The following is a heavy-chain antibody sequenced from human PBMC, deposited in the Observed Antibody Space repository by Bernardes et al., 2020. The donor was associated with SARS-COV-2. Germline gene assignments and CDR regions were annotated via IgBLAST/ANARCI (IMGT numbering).Heavy chain of an antibody. Sequence: SETLSLTCVVYGSPFNTYFWNWIRQPPGKTLEWLGKINLSGDANYNPSLESRVTMSGDADKQQISLTLTSVTAADTAIYYCARGVQASGGLLPSYYFSLDVWGQGTTVTVSS. D-gene: IGHD2-15*01. CDR2: INLSGDA. CDR3: ARGVQASGGLLPSYYFSLDV. J-gene: IGHJ6*02. CDR1: GSPFNTYF. V-gene: IGHV4-34*01.